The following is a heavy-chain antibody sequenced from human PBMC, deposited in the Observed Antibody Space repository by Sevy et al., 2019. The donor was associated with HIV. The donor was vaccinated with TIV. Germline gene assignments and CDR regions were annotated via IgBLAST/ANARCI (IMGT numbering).Heavy chain of an antibody. J-gene: IGHJ4*02. CDR2: IIPIFGTT. Sequence: ASVKVSCKASGGTFSNYALSWVRQAPGQGLEWMGGIIPIFGTTNFAQTFQGRVTLTGDECRSTAYMELSSLKSVDTAVYYCARTPLLSIPGTTDVYFDNWGQGTLVTVSS. D-gene: IGHD4-4*01. CDR1: GGTFSNYA. V-gene: IGHV1-69*13. CDR3: ARTPLLSIPGTTDVYFDN.